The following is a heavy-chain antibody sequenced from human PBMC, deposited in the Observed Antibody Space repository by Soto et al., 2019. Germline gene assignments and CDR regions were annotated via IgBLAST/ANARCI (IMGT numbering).Heavy chain of an antibody. CDR3: ARAVDIVVVPAAQGAEAFDI. CDR1: GYTFTSYY. V-gene: IGHV1-46*01. Sequence: ASVKVSCKASGYTFTSYYMHWVRQAPGQGLEWMGIINPSGGSTSYAQKFQGRVTMTRDTSTSTVYMELSSLRSEDTAVYYCARAVDIVVVPAAQGAEAFDIWGQGTMVT. J-gene: IGHJ3*02. D-gene: IGHD2-2*01. CDR2: INPSGGST.